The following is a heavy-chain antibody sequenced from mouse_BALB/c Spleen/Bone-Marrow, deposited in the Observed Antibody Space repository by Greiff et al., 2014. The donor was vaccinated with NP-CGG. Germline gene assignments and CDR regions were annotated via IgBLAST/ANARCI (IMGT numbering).Heavy chain of an antibody. J-gene: IGHJ3*01. CDR1: GYTFSSYW. CDR3: ARWGSFAY. D-gene: IGHD1-1*01. CDR2: ILPGSGST. Sequence: VKLMESGAELMKPGASVKISCKATGYTFSSYWIEWVKQRPGHGLEWIGEILPGSGSTNYNEKFKGRATFTADTSSNTAYMQLSSLTSEDSAVYYCARWGSFAYWGQGTLVTVSA. V-gene: IGHV1-9*01.